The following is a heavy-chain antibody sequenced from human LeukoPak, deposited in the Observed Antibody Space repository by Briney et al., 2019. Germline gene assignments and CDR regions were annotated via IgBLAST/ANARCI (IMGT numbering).Heavy chain of an antibody. CDR3: TTDDITMIVAPAY. D-gene: IGHD3-22*01. CDR1: GFTFSNAW. CDR2: IKSKTDGGTT. V-gene: IGHV3-15*01. Sequence: PGGSLRLSCAASGFTFSNAWMSWVRQAPGKGLEWGGRIKSKTDGGTTDYAAPVKGRFTISRDDSKNTLYLQMNSLKTEDTAVYYCTTDDITMIVAPAYWGQGTLVTVSS. J-gene: IGHJ4*02.